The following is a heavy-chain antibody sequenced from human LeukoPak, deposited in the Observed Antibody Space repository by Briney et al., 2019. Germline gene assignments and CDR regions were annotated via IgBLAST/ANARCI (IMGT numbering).Heavy chain of an antibody. CDR1: GGSFSGYY. Sequence: SETLSLTCAVYGGSFSGYYWSWIRQPPGKGLEWIGEINHSGSTNYNPSLKSRVTISVDTSKNQFSLKLSSVTAADTAVYYCARGDKIYCSSTSCYSYYSDYWGQGTLVTVSS. CDR3: ARGDKIYCSSTSCYSYYSDY. D-gene: IGHD2-2*01. J-gene: IGHJ4*02. CDR2: INHSGST. V-gene: IGHV4-34*01.